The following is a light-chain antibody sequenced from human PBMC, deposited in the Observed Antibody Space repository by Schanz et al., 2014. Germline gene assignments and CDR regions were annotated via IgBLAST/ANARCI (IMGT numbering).Light chain of an antibody. CDR3: SSYTRRSTNWV. CDR1: SSDVGGYNY. CDR2: DVS. V-gene: IGLV2-14*03. J-gene: IGLJ3*02. Sequence: SALTQPASVSGSPGQSITISCTGTSSDVGGYNYVSWYQHPPGKAPKLMIYDVSNRPSGVSNRFSGSKSGNTASLTISGLQAEDEADYYCSSYTRRSTNWVFGGGTKLTVL.